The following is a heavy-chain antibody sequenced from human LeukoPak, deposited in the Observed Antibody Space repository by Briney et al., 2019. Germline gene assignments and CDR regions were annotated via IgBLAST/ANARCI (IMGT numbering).Heavy chain of an antibody. V-gene: IGHV4-59*01. CDR2: MCYSGSN. CDR1: GGSISSYY. CDR3: ARADYDFWSGYSAFDY. D-gene: IGHD3-3*01. J-gene: IGHJ4*02. Sequence: PSETLSLTCTVSGGSISSYYWSWIRQPPGPGLEGFGYMCYSGSNNYHPSLKRRLTISVDTSKNQFSLKLSSVTAADTAVYYCARADYDFWSGYSAFDYWGQGTLVTVSS.